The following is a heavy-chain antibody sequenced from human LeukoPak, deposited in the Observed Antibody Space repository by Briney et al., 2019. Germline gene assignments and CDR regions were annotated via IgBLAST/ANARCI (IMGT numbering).Heavy chain of an antibody. V-gene: IGHV1-18*01. D-gene: IGHD1-26*01. CDR3: ARGYEDDFSGSYYWFDP. J-gene: IGHJ5*02. CDR2: ISAYNGNT. CDR1: GYTFTSYG. Sequence: ASVKVSCKASGYTFTSYGISWVRQAPGQGLEWMGWISAYNGNTNYAQKLQGRVAMTTDTSTSTAYMELRSLRSDDTAVYYCARGYEDDFSGSYYWFDPWGQGTLVTVSS.